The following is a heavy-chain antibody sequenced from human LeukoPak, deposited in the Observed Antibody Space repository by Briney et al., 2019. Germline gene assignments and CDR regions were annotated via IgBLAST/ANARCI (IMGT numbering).Heavy chain of an antibody. D-gene: IGHD3-22*01. CDR3: ARARDLYYYDSSGYYDFDY. Sequence: GGSLRLSCAASGFTFSDYYMNWVRQAPGKGLEWVSSISSSSSYIYYADSVKGRFTISRDNAKNSLYLQMNSLRAEDTAVYYCARARDLYYYDSSGYYDFDYWGQGTLVTVSS. CDR2: ISSSSSYI. V-gene: IGHV3-21*01. J-gene: IGHJ4*02. CDR1: GFTFSDYY.